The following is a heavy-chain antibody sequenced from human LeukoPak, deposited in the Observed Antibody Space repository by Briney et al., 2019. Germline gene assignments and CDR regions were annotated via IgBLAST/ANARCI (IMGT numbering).Heavy chain of an antibody. Sequence: GGSLRLSCAASGFTFSSYWLHWVRQAPGEGLVWVSRIDSDGRNSIYADSVKGRFTISRDNARNTLYLQMNSLRAEDTAVYYCATDGAGFDTWGQGVLVTVSS. CDR3: ATDGAGFDT. J-gene: IGHJ5*02. V-gene: IGHV3-74*01. CDR2: IDSDGRNS. CDR1: GFTFSSYW.